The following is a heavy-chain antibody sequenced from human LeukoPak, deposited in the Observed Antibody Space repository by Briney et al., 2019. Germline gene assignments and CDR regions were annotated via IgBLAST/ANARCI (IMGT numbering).Heavy chain of an antibody. CDR3: ARDLKFPEQQLTSPFDY. CDR1: GFTFSSYG. J-gene: IGHJ4*02. V-gene: IGHV3-33*01. D-gene: IGHD6-13*01. CDR2: IWYDGSNK. Sequence: PGRSLRLSCAASGFTFSSYGVHWVRQAPGKGLEWVAVIWYDGSNKYYADSVKGRFTISRDNSKNTLYLQMNSLRAEDTAVYYCARDLKFPEQQLTSPFDYWGQGTLVTVSS.